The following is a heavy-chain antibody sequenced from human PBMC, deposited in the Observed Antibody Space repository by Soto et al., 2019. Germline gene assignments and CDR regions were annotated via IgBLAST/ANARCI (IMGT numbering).Heavy chain of an antibody. Sequence: ASVKVSCKASGYTFSSYAITWVRQAPGQGLEWMAWISAYSGNTNYAQKFQGRVTMTTDTSTNTAYMELRSLSSDDTAVYYCARDNDIVVVVAATASYGMDVWGRGTTVTVSS. CDR3: ARDNDIVVVVAATASYGMDV. V-gene: IGHV1-18*01. J-gene: IGHJ6*02. CDR2: ISAYSGNT. D-gene: IGHD2-15*01. CDR1: GYTFSSYA.